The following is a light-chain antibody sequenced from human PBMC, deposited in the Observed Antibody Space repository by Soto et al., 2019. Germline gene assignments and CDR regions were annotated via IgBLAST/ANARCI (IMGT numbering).Light chain of an antibody. J-gene: IGKJ1*01. CDR3: QQYNNWWT. Sequence: EIVMTQSPATLSVSPGERATLSCSASQSVNRNLAWYQQKPGQAPRLLIYAASTRATGIPARFSGSGSETEFTLTISSLQSEDFAVYYCQQYNNWWTFGQGTKVEI. CDR2: AAS. V-gene: IGKV3-15*01. CDR1: QSVNRN.